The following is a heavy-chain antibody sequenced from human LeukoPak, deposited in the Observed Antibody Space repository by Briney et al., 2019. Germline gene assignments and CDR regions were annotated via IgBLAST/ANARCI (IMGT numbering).Heavy chain of an antibody. J-gene: IGHJ4*02. CDR1: GGTFSSYA. Sequence: ASVKVSCKASGGTFSSYAISWVRQAPGQGLEWMGRIIPILGIANYAQKFQGRVTITADKSTSTAYMELSSLRSEDTAVYYCARGGSVFRGFYGYYYDSSGYYPDYWGQGTLVTVSS. V-gene: IGHV1-69*04. CDR2: IIPILGIA. D-gene: IGHD3-22*01. CDR3: ARGGSVFRGFYGYYYDSSGYYPDY.